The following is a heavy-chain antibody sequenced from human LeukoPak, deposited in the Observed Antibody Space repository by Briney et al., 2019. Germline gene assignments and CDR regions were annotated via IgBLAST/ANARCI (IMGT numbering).Heavy chain of an antibody. CDR3: ARGRFDY. J-gene: IGHJ4*02. CDR2: INHSGST. CDR1: GGSFSGYY. V-gene: IGHV4-34*01. Sequence: SETLSLTCAVYGGSFSGYYWSSIRQPPGKGLEWIGEINHSGSTNYNPTLKSRVTISVDTSKNQFSLKLSSVTAADTAVYYCARGRFDYWGQGTLVTVSS.